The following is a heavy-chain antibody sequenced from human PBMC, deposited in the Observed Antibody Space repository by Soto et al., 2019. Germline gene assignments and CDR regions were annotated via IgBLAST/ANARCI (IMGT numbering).Heavy chain of an antibody. D-gene: IGHD6-19*01. J-gene: IGHJ4*02. Sequence: SETLSLTCAVSGGSISSDVWWGWVRQPPGKGLEWIGEIFHSGITIYNPSLKSRVTISVDKSGNQFSLNLRSVTAADTAFYYCTRGGWSKFDYWGRGILVTVSS. V-gene: IGHV4-4*02. CDR3: TRGGWSKFDY. CDR1: GGSISSDVW. CDR2: IFHSGIT.